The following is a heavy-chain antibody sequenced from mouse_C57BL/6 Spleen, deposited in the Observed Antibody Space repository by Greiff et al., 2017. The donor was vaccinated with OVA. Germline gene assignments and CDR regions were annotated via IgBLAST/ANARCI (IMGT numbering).Heavy chain of an antibody. CDR2: ISGGGGNT. V-gene: IGHV5-9*01. Sequence: EVMLVESGGGLVKPGGSLKLSCAASGFTFSSYTMSWVRQTPEKRLEWVATISGGGGNTYYPDSVKGRFTISRDNAKNTLYLQMSSLRSEDTALYYCARAYYGSYAMDYWGQGTSVTVSS. CDR3: ARAYYGSYAMDY. J-gene: IGHJ4*01. D-gene: IGHD1-1*01. CDR1: GFTFSSYT.